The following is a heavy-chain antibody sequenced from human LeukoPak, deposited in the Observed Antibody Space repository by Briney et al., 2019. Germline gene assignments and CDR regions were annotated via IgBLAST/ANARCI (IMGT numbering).Heavy chain of an antibody. CDR1: GFTFGSYS. Sequence: QPGGSLRLSCAASGFTFGSYSMNWVRQAPGKGLEWVSYISGSSSDIKYADSVKGRFTISRDNAKNSLYLQMNSLRDEDTAVYYCARDWFSGTNYKPLFDYWGQGTLVTVSS. CDR3: ARDWFSGTNYKPLFDY. CDR2: ISGSSSDI. J-gene: IGHJ4*02. D-gene: IGHD3-10*01. V-gene: IGHV3-48*02.